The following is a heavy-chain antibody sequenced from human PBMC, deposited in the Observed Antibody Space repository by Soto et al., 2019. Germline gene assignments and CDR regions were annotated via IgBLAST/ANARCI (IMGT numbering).Heavy chain of an antibody. D-gene: IGHD6-19*01. Sequence: EVQLLESGGGLVQPGGSLRLSCAASGFTFSSYAMSWVRQAPGKGLEWVSAISGSGGSTYYADSVKGRFTISRDNSKNTLYMQRNSLRAEDTAVYYCARRSSGWYFDYWGQGTLVTVSS. CDR2: ISGSGGST. J-gene: IGHJ4*02. V-gene: IGHV3-23*01. CDR3: ARRSSGWYFDY. CDR1: GFTFSSYA.